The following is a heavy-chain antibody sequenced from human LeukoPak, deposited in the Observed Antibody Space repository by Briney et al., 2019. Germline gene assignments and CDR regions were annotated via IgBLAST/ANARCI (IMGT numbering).Heavy chain of an antibody. V-gene: IGHV4-59*01. D-gene: IGHD5-12*01. CDR1: RDSMIGYY. CDR2: IFYRGST. CDR3: ARSKSGYRFDY. J-gene: IGHJ4*02. Sequence: SETLSLTCTVSRDSMIGYYWGWIRQPPGTGLDWVGNIFYRGSTTYNPSLKSRVTISLDMAKSQFSLNLTSVTAADSAIHYCARSKSGYRFDYWSRGTRVIVSS.